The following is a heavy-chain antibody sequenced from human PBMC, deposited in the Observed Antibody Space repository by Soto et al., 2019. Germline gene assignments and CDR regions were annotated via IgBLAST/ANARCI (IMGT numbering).Heavy chain of an antibody. CDR1: GFTFSSYA. V-gene: IGHV3-30-3*01. CDR3: ARDLEGYDFWSGSHPYYYYGMDV. D-gene: IGHD3-3*01. CDR2: ISYDGSNK. Sequence: HPGGSLRLSCAASGFTFSSYAMHWVRQAPVKWLEWVAVISYDGSNKYYADPVKGRFTISRDNSKNTLYLQMNSLRAEDTAVYYCARDLEGYDFWSGSHPYYYYGMDVWGQGTTVTVSS. J-gene: IGHJ6*02.